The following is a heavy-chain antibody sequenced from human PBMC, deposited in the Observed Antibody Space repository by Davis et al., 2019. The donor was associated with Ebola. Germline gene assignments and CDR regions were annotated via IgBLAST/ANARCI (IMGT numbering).Heavy chain of an antibody. CDR1: GFTFSSYG. D-gene: IGHD3-22*01. Sequence: PGGSLRLSCAASGFTFSSYGMHWVRQAPGKGLEWVAVIWYDGSNKYYADSVKGRFTISRDNSKNTLYLQMNSLRAEDTAVYYCAREPGYDSSGAIDAFDIWGQGTMVTVSS. CDR3: AREPGYDSSGAIDAFDI. V-gene: IGHV3-33*01. J-gene: IGHJ3*02. CDR2: IWYDGSNK.